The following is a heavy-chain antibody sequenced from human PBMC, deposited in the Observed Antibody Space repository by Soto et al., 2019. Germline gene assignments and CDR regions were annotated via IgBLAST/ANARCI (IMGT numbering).Heavy chain of an antibody. J-gene: IGHJ4*02. V-gene: IGHV4-59*01. Sequence: QVQLQQWGAGLLKPSETLSLTCTVSGGSISSYYWSWIRQPPGKGLEWIGYIYYSGSTNYNPSLKSRVTISVDTSKNQCSLKLSSVTAADTAVYYCARGREYPGRYFDYWGQGTLVTVSS. CDR3: ARGREYPGRYFDY. CDR2: IYYSGST. CDR1: GGSISSYY.